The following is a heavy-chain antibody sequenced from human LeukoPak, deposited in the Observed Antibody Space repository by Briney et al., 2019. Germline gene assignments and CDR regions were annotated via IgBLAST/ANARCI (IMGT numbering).Heavy chain of an antibody. CDR3: AALGDSIY. V-gene: IGHV3-13*01. Sequence: TGGSLRLSCAASGFAFSSYDMHWVRQVSGKGLEWVPAIGHAGDTYYADSVKGRFTISREDAKNYFFLQMNSLRAGDTAVYFCAALGDSIYWGQGTLVTVSS. CDR1: GFAFSSYD. CDR2: IGHAGDT. D-gene: IGHD1-26*01. J-gene: IGHJ4*02.